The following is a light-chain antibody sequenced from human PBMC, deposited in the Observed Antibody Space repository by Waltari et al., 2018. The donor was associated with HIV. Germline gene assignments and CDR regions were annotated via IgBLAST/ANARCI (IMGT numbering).Light chain of an antibody. Sequence: SALTQPASVSGSPGQSVTISCTGTSSAFALTNFLSWYQQHPGRAPHLIIFGVNYRPSGISSRFSAAKSGDTASLTISGLQSGDEADYYCTTYTATDSLLIGSGTKLTVL. CDR1: SSAFALTNF. CDR3: TTYTATDSLL. V-gene: IGLV2-14*01. CDR2: GVN. J-gene: IGLJ2*01.